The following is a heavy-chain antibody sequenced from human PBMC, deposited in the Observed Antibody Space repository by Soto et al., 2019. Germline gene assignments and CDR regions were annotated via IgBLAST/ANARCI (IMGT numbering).Heavy chain of an antibody. CDR3: ARALSDRNAFDY. J-gene: IGHJ4*02. CDR2: IIPIFGTA. D-gene: IGHD1-1*01. V-gene: IGHV1-69*06. CDR1: GGTFSSHA. Sequence: SVKVSCKASGGTFSSHAISWVRQAPGQGLEWMGGIIPIFGTANYAQKFQGRVTITADKSTSTAYMELSSLRSEDTAVYYCARALSDRNAFDYWGQGTLVTVSS.